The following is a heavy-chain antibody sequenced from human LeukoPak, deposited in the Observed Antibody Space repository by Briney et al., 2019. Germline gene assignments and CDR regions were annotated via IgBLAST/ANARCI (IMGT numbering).Heavy chain of an antibody. J-gene: IGHJ4*02. CDR2: INWNGGST. CDR3: AKDLSTSWYYFDY. D-gene: IGHD6-13*01. Sequence: SGGSLRLSYAASGFTFDDYGMSWVRQAPGKGLEWVSGINWNGGSTGYADSVKGRFTISRDNAKNTLYLQMNSLRAEDTAVYYCAKDLSTSWYYFDYWGQGTLVTVSS. V-gene: IGHV3-20*03. CDR1: GFTFDDYG.